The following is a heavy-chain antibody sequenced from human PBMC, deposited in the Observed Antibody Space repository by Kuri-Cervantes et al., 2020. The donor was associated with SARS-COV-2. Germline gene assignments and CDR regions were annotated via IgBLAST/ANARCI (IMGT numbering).Heavy chain of an antibody. CDR1: GLTFSSYA. D-gene: IGHD3-22*01. V-gene: IGHV3-21*01. CDR2: ISSSSYI. CDR3: ASPSSGYSGDFDY. Sequence: GESLKISCAASGLTFSSYAMSWVRQAPGKGLEWVSSISSSSYIYYADSVKGRFTISRDNAKNSLYLQMNSLRAEDTAVYYCASPSSGYSGDFDYWGQGTLVTVSS. J-gene: IGHJ4*02.